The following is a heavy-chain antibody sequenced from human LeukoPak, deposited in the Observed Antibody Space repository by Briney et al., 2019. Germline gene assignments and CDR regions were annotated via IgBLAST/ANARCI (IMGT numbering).Heavy chain of an antibody. V-gene: IGHV1-69*05. CDR3: ARETDSSSWYQHYYYMDV. CDR1: GGTFTSYA. Sequence: ASVKVSCKASGGTFTSYAISWVRQAPGQGLEWMGGIIPIFGTANYAQKFQGRVTITTDESTSTAYMELSSLRSEDTAVYYCARETDSSSWYQHYYYMDVWGKGTTVTVSS. D-gene: IGHD6-13*01. CDR2: IIPIFGTA. J-gene: IGHJ6*03.